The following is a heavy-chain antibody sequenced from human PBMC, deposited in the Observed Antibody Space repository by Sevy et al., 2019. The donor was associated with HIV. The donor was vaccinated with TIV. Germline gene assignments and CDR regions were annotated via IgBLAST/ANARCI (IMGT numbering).Heavy chain of an antibody. V-gene: IGHV3-7*01. J-gene: IGHJ3*02. D-gene: IGHD1-26*01. CDR1: GFTFSSYW. Sequence: GGSLRLSCAASGFTFSSYWMSWVRQAPGKGLEWVANIKQDGSEKYYVDSVKGRFTISRDNAKNSLYLQMNSLRAEDTVVYYWAREELGELLFGAFDIWGQGTMVTVSS. CDR3: AREELGELLFGAFDI. CDR2: IKQDGSEK.